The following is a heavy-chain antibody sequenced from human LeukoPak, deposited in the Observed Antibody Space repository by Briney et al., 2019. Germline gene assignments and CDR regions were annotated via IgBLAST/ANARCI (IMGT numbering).Heavy chain of an antibody. CDR2: INPSGGST. D-gene: IGHD5-18*01. CDR3: ARPLRGYSYDF. CDR1: GYTFTSYY. J-gene: IGHJ4*02. V-gene: IGHV1-46*01. Sequence: ASVKLSCKASGYTFTSYYMHWVRQAPGQGLEWMGIINPSGGSTSYAQKFQGRVTMTRDMSTSTVYMELSSLRSDDTAVYYCARPLRGYSYDFWGQGTLVTVSS.